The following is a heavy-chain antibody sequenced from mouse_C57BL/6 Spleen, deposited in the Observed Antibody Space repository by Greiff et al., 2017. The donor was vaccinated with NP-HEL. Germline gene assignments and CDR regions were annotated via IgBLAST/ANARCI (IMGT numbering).Heavy chain of an antibody. J-gene: IGHJ4*01. CDR2: ISSGSSTI. Sequence: EVQLVESGGGLVKPGGSLKLSCAASGFTFSDYGMHWVRQAPEKGLEWVAYISSGSSTIYYADTVKGRFTISRDNAKNTLFLQMTSLRSEDTAMYYCARRYGNYPYAMDYWGQGTSVTVSS. CDR3: ARRYGNYPYAMDY. D-gene: IGHD2-1*01. CDR1: GFTFSDYG. V-gene: IGHV5-17*01.